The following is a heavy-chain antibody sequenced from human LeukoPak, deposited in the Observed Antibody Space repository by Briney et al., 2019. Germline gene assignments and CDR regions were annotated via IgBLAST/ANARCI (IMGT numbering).Heavy chain of an antibody. D-gene: IGHD6-13*01. CDR3: AKDAGGAAAGTGYYYYMDV. V-gene: IGHV3-30*02. CDR1: GFTFSSYG. J-gene: IGHJ6*03. CDR2: IRYDGSNK. Sequence: GGSLRLSCAASGFTFSSYGMHWVRQAPGKGLEWVAFIRYDGSNKYYADSVKGRFTISRDNSKNTLYLQMNSLRAEDTAVYYCAKDAGGAAAGTGYYYYMDVWGKGTTVTISS.